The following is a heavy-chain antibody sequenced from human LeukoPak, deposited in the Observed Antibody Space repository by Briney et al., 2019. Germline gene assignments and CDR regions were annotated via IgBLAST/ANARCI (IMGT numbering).Heavy chain of an antibody. Sequence: GGSLRLSCAASGFTFSSYGMHWVRQAPGKGLEWVAVIWYDGSNKYYADSVKGRFTISRDYSKNTLYLQMNSLRAEDTAVYYCAKDIRYSSSLNYYYYGMDVWGQGTTVTVSS. CDR2: IWYDGSNK. CDR1: GFTFSSYG. V-gene: IGHV3-30*02. J-gene: IGHJ6*02. CDR3: AKDIRYSSSLNYYYYGMDV. D-gene: IGHD6-13*01.